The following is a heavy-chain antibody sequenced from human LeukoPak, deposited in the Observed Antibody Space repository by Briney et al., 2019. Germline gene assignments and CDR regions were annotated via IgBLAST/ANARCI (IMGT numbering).Heavy chain of an antibody. D-gene: IGHD3-3*01. Sequence: SETLSLTCTVSGGSISSYYWSWIRQPAGKGLEWIGRIYTSGSTNYNPSLKSRVTMSVDTSKNQFSLKLSSVTAADTAVYYCARIRGDFWSGYQYFDYWGQGTLVTVSS. J-gene: IGHJ4*02. CDR2: IYTSGST. V-gene: IGHV4-4*07. CDR3: ARIRGDFWSGYQYFDY. CDR1: GGSISSYY.